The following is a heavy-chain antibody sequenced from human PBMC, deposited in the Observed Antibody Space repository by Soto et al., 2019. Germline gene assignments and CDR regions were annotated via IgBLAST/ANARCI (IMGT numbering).Heavy chain of an antibody. D-gene: IGHD1-1*01. J-gene: IGHJ6*04. CDR3: SRVPSRPLTADDQGDWIPCYAMDV. CDR1: GGSVSSRSCY. CDR2: IHDSYST. V-gene: IGHV4-61*01. Sequence: PSETLSLTCSVSGGSVSSRSCYWSWLRQSPGRGLEWIGYIHDSYSTNYSPSLKSRVTISVDKSKNQFALRLRSVTTGDTAVYYCSRVPSRPLTADDQGDWIPCYAMDVWGKGTTFTASS.